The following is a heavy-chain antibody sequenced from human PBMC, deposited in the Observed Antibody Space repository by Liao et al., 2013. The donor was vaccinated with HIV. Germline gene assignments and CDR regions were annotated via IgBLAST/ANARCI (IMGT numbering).Heavy chain of an antibody. Sequence: QVQLQQWGAGLLKPSETLSLTCAVYGGSFSGYYWSWIRQPPGKGLEWIGYIYYSGSTNYNPSLKSRVTISVDTSKNXFSLKLSSVTAADTAVYYCARSSGYSNFDYWGQGPWSRLL. D-gene: IGHD3-3*01. CDR2: IYYSGST. CDR1: GGSFSGYY. CDR3: ARSSGYSNFDY. J-gene: IGHJ4*02. V-gene: IGHV4-34*11.